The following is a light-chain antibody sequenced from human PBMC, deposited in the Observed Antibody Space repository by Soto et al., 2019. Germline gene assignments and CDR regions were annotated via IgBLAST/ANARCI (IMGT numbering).Light chain of an antibody. J-gene: IGLJ1*01. V-gene: IGLV2-14*03. CDR1: SSVVGGYSH. CDR2: DVS. Sequence: QSALTQPASVSGSPGQSITISCTGSSSVVGGYSHVSWYQQHPGKAPKLMIYDVSNRPSGVSNRFSGSKSGNTASLTISGLQAEDEADCYCSSSTTSSTRVFGTGTKVTVL. CDR3: SSSTTSSTRV.